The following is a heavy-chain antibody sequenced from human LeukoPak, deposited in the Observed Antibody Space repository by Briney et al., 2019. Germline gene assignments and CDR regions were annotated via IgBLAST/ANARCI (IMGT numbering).Heavy chain of an antibody. CDR1: GYTFTGYF. J-gene: IGHJ4*02. Sequence: SERVSCKASGYTFTGYFMHWVRQAPGQGLEWMGWINPNSGGTNYAQKFQGRVTMTRDTSISTAYMELSRLRSDDTAVYYCASSIVYCSSTSCYFNWGQGTLVTVSS. D-gene: IGHD2-2*01. CDR2: INPNSGGT. V-gene: IGHV1-2*02. CDR3: ASSIVYCSSTSCYFN.